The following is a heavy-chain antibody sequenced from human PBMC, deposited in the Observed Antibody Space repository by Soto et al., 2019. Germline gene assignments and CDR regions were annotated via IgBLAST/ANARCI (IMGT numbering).Heavy chain of an antibody. J-gene: IGHJ6*03. Sequence: PGGSLRLSCAASGFTFSRYSLHWVRQAPGKGLEWVSYIGSSGSTIIYGDSVKGRFTISRDNAKNTLYLQMNSLRAEDTAVYYCASYDFWSGYYHYYYYYMDVWGKGTTVTVSS. CDR2: IGSSGSTI. D-gene: IGHD3-3*01. V-gene: IGHV3-48*04. CDR1: GFTFSRYS. CDR3: ASYDFWSGYYHYYYYYMDV.